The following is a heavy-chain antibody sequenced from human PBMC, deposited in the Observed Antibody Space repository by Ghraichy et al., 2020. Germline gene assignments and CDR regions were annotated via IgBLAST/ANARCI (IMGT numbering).Heavy chain of an antibody. CDR2: ISYDGSNK. CDR3: ANDHSSSFDY. V-gene: IGHV3-30*18. Sequence: GGSLRLSCAASGFTFSSYGMHWVRQAPGKGLEWVAVISYDGSNKYYADSVKGRFTISRDNSKNTLYLQMNSLRAEDTAVYYCANDHSSSFDYWGQGTLVTVSS. J-gene: IGHJ4*02. CDR1: GFTFSSYG. D-gene: IGHD6-13*01.